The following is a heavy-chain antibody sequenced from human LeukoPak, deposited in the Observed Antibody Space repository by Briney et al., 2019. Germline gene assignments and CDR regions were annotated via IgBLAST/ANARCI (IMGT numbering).Heavy chain of an antibody. CDR2: IWYDGSNK. CDR1: GFTFSSYG. J-gene: IGHJ3*02. D-gene: IGHD5-24*01. Sequence: PGGSLTLSCAASGFTFSSYGMHWVRQAPGKGLEWVAVIWYDGSNKYYADSVKGRFTISRDNSKKPLYLQMNSMRAEDTAVYYCARPQWRWLRTGAFDIWGQGTMVTVSS. CDR3: ARPQWRWLRTGAFDI. V-gene: IGHV3-33*01.